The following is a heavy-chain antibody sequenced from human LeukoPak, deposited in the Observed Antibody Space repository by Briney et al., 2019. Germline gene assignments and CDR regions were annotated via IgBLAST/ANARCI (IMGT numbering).Heavy chain of an antibody. CDR2: IYPGDSET. CDR3: ARRGASGLFDF. D-gene: IGHD3-10*01. V-gene: IGHV5-51*01. J-gene: IGHJ4*02. Sequence: GESLKISCKGSEYSFTSYWIGWVRQTPGKGLEWMGIIYPGDSETRYSPSFQGQVTISADKSISTAYLQWSSLKASDTAMYFCARRGASGLFDFWGQGTLVTVSS. CDR1: EYSFTSYW.